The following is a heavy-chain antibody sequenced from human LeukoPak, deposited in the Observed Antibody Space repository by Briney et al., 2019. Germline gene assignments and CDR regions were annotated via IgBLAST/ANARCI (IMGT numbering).Heavy chain of an antibody. D-gene: IGHD6-19*01. J-gene: IGHJ4*02. CDR3: AKDTSGWYMTFDY. Sequence: GRSLRLSCAASGFTFSSYGMHWVRQAPGKGLEWGAVISYDGSNKYYADSVKGRFTISRDNSKNTLYLQMNSLRAEDTAVYYCAKDTSGWYMTFDYWGQGTLVTVSS. V-gene: IGHV3-30*18. CDR1: GFTFSSYG. CDR2: ISYDGSNK.